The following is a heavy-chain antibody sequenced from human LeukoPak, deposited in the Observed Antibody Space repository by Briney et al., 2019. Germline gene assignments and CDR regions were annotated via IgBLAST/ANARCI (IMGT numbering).Heavy chain of an antibody. J-gene: IGHJ3*02. CDR1: GGTFSSYA. V-gene: IGHV1-8*03. CDR2: INPNNGNL. Sequence: RASVKVSCKASGGTFSSYAINWVRQATGQGLEWMGWINPNNGNLGYAQKFQGRVTITRNTPISTAYMELSSLTSEDTAVYYCARSDHNSWNAFDIWGQGTMVTVSS. D-gene: IGHD1-26*01. CDR3: ARSDHNSWNAFDI.